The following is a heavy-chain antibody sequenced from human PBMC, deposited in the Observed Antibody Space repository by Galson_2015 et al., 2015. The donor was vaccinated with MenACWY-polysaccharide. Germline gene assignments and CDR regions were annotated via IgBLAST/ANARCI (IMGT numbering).Heavy chain of an antibody. V-gene: IGHV4-59*01. D-gene: IGHD3-16*01. Sequence: RQSPGKGLEWIGYMSYSGRGNRNPSLESRVTISIDTSKNQFSLRLTSVTAADTALYFCAREPTYDGNFGWFDPWGQGTLVTVSS. J-gene: IGHJ5*02. CDR3: AREPTYDGNFGWFDP. CDR2: MSYSGRG.